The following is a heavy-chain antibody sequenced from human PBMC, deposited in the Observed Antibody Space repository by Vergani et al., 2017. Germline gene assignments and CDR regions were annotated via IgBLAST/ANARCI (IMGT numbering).Heavy chain of an antibody. CDR1: GGTSSSYA. V-gene: IGHV1-69*01. CDR3: ARDSMTVTGTNTPQDY. D-gene: IGHD1-7*01. J-gene: IGHJ4*02. CDR2: IIPIFGTA. Sequence: QVQLVQSGAEVKKPGSSVKVSCKASGGTSSSYAISWVRQAPGQGLEWMGGIIPIFGTANYAQKFQGRVTITADESTSTAYMELSSPRSEDTAVYYCARDSMTVTGTNTPQDYWGQGTLVTVSS.